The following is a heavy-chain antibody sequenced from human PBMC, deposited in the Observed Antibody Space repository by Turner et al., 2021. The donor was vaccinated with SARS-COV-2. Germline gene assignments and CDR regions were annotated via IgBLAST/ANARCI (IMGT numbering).Heavy chain of an antibody. Sequence: VQLVQSGAEVKKPGASVKVSCKASGYTFTSYDIKWVRQATGQGLEWMRWMNIKSCNTGYAQKFQGRVTMTRNTSISTAYMELSSLRSEDTAVYYCARGDCSGGSCYDLDYWGQGTLVTVSS. CDR3: ARGDCSGGSCYDLDY. V-gene: IGHV1-8*01. CDR2: MNIKSCNT. CDR1: GYTFTSYD. D-gene: IGHD2-15*01. J-gene: IGHJ4*02.